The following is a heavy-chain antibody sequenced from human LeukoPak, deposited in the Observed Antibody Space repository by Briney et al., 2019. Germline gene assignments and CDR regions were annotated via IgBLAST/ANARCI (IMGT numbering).Heavy chain of an antibody. J-gene: IGHJ4*02. D-gene: IGHD6-19*01. CDR2: ISPNSGGT. Sequence: ASVKVSCKASGYTFTGYYMHWVRQAPGQGLEWMGWISPNSGGTNYAQKFQGRVTMTRDTSISTAYMELSRPRSDDTAMYYCARDRGIAVASTPDYWGQGTLVTVSS. CDR1: GYTFTGYY. V-gene: IGHV1-2*02. CDR3: ARDRGIAVASTPDY.